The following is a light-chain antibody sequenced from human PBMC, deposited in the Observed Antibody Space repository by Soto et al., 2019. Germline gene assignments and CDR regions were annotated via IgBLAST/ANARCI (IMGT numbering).Light chain of an antibody. Sequence: EIVMTQSPSTLSVSPGERATLSCRASQSVSTNLAWYQQKPGQAPRLPIYGASTRATGIPARFSGSGSGTEFTLTISSLQSKDFAVYYCQQFHNWPPITFGQGTRLEIK. V-gene: IGKV3-15*01. CDR1: QSVSTN. J-gene: IGKJ5*01. CDR2: GAS. CDR3: QQFHNWPPIT.